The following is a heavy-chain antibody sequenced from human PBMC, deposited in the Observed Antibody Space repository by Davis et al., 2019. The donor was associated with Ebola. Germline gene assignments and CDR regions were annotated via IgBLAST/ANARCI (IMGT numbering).Heavy chain of an antibody. Sequence: ASVQVSCKASGYTFTSYDINWVRQATGQGLEWMGWMNPNSGNTGYAQKFQGRVTMTRNTSISTAYMELSSLRSEDTAVYYCARGGLRQYDFWSGYSSNYYYYGMDVWGQGTTVTVSS. CDR2: MNPNSGNT. V-gene: IGHV1-8*01. D-gene: IGHD3-3*01. J-gene: IGHJ6*02. CDR3: ARGGLRQYDFWSGYSSNYYYYGMDV. CDR1: GYTFTSYD.